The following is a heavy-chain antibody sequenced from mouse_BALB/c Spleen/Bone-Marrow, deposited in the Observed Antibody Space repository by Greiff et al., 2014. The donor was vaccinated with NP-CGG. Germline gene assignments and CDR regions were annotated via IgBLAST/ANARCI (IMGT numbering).Heavy chain of an antibody. CDR1: GYTFTSYW. CDR2: IDPSDSYT. Sequence: GAELVKPGASVKLSCKASGYTFTSYWMHWVKQRPGQGLEWIGEIDPSDSYTNYNQKFKGKATLTVDKSSSTAYMQLSSLTSEDSAVYYCARSRGYYDYWYFDVWGAGTTVTVSS. D-gene: IGHD2-4*01. CDR3: ARSRGYYDYWYFDV. J-gene: IGHJ1*01. V-gene: IGHV1-69*02.